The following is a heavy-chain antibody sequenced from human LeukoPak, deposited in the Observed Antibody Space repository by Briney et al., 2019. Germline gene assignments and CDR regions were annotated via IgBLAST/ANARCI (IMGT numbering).Heavy chain of an antibody. CDR1: GYTFTSYD. CDR3: ARAAGRIPFDY. D-gene: IGHD6-13*01. CDR2: MNPSSGNT. V-gene: IGHV1-8*01. J-gene: IGHJ4*02. Sequence: ASVKVSCKASGYTFTSYDINWVRQATGQGLEWMGWMNPSSGNTGYAQKFQGRVTMTRNTSISTAYMELSSLRSEDTAVYYCARAAGRIPFDYWGQGTLVAVSS.